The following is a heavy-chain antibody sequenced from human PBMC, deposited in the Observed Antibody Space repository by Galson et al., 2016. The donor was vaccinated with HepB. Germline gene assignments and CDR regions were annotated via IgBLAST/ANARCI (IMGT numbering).Heavy chain of an antibody. CDR2: ISGYNGNT. D-gene: IGHD2-15*01. V-gene: IGHV1-18*04. J-gene: IGHJ4*02. CDR1: GHTFSSYG. CDR3: ASGRCSGGSCLDY. Sequence: SVKVSCKASGHTFSSYGITWVRQAPGQGLEWMGWISGYNGNTNYARKVQGRVTMTTDTSTNTAYMEVRSLRSDDTAVYYCASGRCSGGSCLDYRGQGTLVTVSS.